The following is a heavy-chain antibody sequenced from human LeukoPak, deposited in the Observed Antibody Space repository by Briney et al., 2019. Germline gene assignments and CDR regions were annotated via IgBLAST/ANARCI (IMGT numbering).Heavy chain of an antibody. CDR1: GGSISSSNW. J-gene: IGHJ6*03. CDR2: IYHSGST. Sequence: SETLSLTCAVSGGSISSSNWWSWVRQPPGKGLEWIGEIYHSGSTNSNPSLKSRVTISVDTSKNQFSLKLSSVTAADTAVYYCASHASSSSWLNYYYYYYMDVWGKGTTVTVSS. V-gene: IGHV4-4*02. D-gene: IGHD6-13*01. CDR3: ASHASSSSWLNYYYYYYMDV.